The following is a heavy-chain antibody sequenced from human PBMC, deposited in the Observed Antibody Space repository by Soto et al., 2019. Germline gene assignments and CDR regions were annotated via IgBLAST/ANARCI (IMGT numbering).Heavy chain of an antibody. D-gene: IGHD3-22*01. CDR2: IYHSGTT. J-gene: IGHJ5*02. CDR1: GFSISSGYF. Sequence: LSLTCAVSGFSISSGYFWGWIRQPPGKGPEWLGSIYHSGTTYYNPSVKGRVTISVDTSKNQFSLKMSSVTAADTAVYYCARDSSGYYWFDPWGQGTLVTVSS. V-gene: IGHV4-38-2*02. CDR3: ARDSSGYYWFDP.